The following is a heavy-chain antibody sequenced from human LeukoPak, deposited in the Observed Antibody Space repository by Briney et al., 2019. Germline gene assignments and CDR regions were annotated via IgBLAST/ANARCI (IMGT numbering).Heavy chain of an antibody. Sequence: GSLRLSCAASGFTFSSYAMSWVRQAPGKGLEWVSAISGSGGSTYYADSVKGRFTISRDNSKNTLYLQMNSLRAEDTAVYYCAKDMRGGYYDSSLTFDYWGQGTLVTVSS. CDR2: ISGSGGST. D-gene: IGHD3-22*01. CDR3: AKDMRGGYYDSSLTFDY. CDR1: GFTFSSYA. J-gene: IGHJ4*02. V-gene: IGHV3-23*01.